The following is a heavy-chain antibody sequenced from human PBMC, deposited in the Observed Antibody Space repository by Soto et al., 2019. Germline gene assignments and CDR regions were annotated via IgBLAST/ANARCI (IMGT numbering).Heavy chain of an antibody. J-gene: IGHJ4*02. V-gene: IGHV3-21*01. Sequence: GGSLRLSCAASGFTFSTYTMNWVRQAPGKGLEWVSSISSTSSYIFYTDSVKGRFTISRDNAKKSLYLQMNSLRAEDTAVYYCARGESTGTPFFDSWGQGTLVTVSS. CDR3: ARGESTGTPFFDS. CDR2: ISSTSSYI. CDR1: GFTFSTYT. D-gene: IGHD1-1*01.